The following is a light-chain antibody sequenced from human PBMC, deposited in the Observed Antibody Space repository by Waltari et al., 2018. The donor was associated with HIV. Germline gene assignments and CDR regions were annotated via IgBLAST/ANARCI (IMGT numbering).Light chain of an antibody. CDR1: NIGSKS. Sequence: SYVLTQPPSVSVAPGKTAGITCGGANIGSKSVPLYQHRPGQAPILVIYDDTDRPSGIPERFSGSASWNTATLTVNSVEAGDEADYYCQVWDTDTDHWVFGGGTRLTVL. CDR2: DDT. J-gene: IGLJ3*02. V-gene: IGLV3-21*04. CDR3: QVWDTDTDHWV.